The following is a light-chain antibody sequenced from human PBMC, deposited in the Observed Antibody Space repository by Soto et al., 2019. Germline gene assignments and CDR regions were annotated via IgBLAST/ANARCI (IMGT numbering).Light chain of an antibody. V-gene: IGLV2-23*02. CDR2: EVS. Sequence: SVLPQPASGSGFPGRSITISCTGTSSDVGSYNLVSWYQQHPGKAPKLMIYEVSKRPSGVSNRFSGSKSGNTASLTISGLQAEDEADYYCCSYAGSSTPYVFGTGTKVTVL. J-gene: IGLJ1*01. CDR1: SSDVGSYNL. CDR3: CSYAGSSTPYV.